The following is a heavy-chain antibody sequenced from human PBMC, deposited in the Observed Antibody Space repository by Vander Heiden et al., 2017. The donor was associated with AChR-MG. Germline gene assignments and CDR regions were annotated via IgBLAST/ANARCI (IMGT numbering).Heavy chain of an antibody. J-gene: IGHJ4*02. D-gene: IGHD3-22*01. CDR1: GFTFSRYA. CDR2: ISYDGSNK. Sequence: QVQLVESGGGVVQPGRSLRLSCAVSGFTFSRYAMRWVRQAPGKGREWVAVISYDGSNKYYADSVKGRFTISRDNSKNTLYLQMNSLGAEDTAVYYCAKGVHYYDRSGYYRLDYWGQGTLVTVSS. CDR3: AKGVHYYDRSGYYRLDY. V-gene: IGHV3-30*18.